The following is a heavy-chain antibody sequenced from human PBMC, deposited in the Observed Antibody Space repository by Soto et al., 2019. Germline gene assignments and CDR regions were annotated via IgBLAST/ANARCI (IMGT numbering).Heavy chain of an antibody. V-gene: IGHV5-51*01. D-gene: IGHD6-6*01. CDR3: ARQESYSSSPHPQNNWFDP. CDR2: IYPGDSDT. J-gene: IGHJ5*02. CDR1: GYSFTSYW. Sequence: GESLKISCKGSGYSFTSYWIGWVRQMPGKGLEWMGIIYPGDSDTRYSPSFQGQVTISADKSISTAYLQWSSLKASDTAMYYCARQESYSSSPHPQNNWFDPWGQGTLVTVSS.